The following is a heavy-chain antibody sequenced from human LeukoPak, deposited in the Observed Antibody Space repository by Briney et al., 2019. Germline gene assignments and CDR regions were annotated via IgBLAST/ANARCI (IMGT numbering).Heavy chain of an antibody. CDR1: GYTFTSYG. J-gene: IGHJ4*02. CDR3: ARGTIFGVVIPLTDY. V-gene: IGHV1-18*01. CDR2: ISAYNGNT. Sequence: ASVKVSCKASGYTFTSYGISWVRQAPGQGLEWMGWISAYNGNTNYAQKLQGRVTMTTDTSTSTAYMELRSLRSDDTAVYYCARGTIFGVVIPLTDYWGQGTLVTVSS. D-gene: IGHD3-3*01.